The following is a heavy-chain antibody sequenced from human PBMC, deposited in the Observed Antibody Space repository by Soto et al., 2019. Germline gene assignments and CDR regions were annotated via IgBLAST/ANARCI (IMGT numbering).Heavy chain of an antibody. V-gene: IGHV3-30*18. Sequence: QVQLVESGGGVVQPGRSLRLSCAASGFTFSSYGMHWVRQAPGKGLEWVAVISYDGSNKYYADSVKGRFTISRDNSKNTXXLQMNSLRAEDTAVYYCAKDVGYCSGGSCYGTFDYWGQGTLVTVSS. CDR1: GFTFSSYG. D-gene: IGHD2-15*01. CDR3: AKDVGYCSGGSCYGTFDY. J-gene: IGHJ4*02. CDR2: ISYDGSNK.